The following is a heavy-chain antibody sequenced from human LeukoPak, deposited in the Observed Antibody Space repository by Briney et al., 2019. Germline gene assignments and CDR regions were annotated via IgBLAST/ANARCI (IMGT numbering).Heavy chain of an antibody. CDR3: AKDYSSGWYGFDY. CDR2: INWSGGST. V-gene: IGHV3-20*04. D-gene: IGHD6-19*01. J-gene: IGHJ4*02. CDR1: GFTFDDYD. Sequence: GGSLRLSCAASGFTFDDYDMTWVRQAPGKGLEWVSGINWSGGSTGYADSVKGRFTISRDNSKNTLYLQMNSLRAEDTAVYYCAKDYSSGWYGFDYWGQGTLVTVSS.